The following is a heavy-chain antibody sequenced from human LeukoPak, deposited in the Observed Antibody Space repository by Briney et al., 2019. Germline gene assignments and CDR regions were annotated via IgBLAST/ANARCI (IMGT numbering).Heavy chain of an antibody. J-gene: IGHJ5*02. D-gene: IGHD4-11*01. V-gene: IGHV3-21*01. CDR1: GFTFSSYS. CDR3: ARAPPRYSNWFDP. Sequence: PGGSLRLSCAASGFTFSSYSMNWVRQAPGKGLEWVSSISSSSSYIYYADSVKGRFTISRDNAKNSLYLQMNSLRAEDTAVYYCARAPPRYSNWFDPWGQGTLVTVSS. CDR2: ISSSSSYI.